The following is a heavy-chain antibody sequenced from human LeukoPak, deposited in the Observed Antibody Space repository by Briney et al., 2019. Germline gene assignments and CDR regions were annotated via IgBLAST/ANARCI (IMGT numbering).Heavy chain of an antibody. J-gene: IGHJ4*02. CDR2: ISAYNGNT. CDR3: ARVQDYYDSSGYYPDY. CDR1: GYTFTSYG. V-gene: IGHV1-18*01. Sequence: ASLKVSCKASGYTFTSYGISWVRQAPGQGLEWMGWISAYNGNTNYAQKLQGRVTMTTDTSTSTAYMELRSLRSDDTAVYYCARVQDYYDSSGYYPDYWGQGTLVTVSS. D-gene: IGHD3-22*01.